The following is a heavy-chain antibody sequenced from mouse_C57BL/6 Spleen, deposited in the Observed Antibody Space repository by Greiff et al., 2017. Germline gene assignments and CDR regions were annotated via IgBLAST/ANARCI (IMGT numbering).Heavy chain of an antibody. V-gene: IGHV1-36*01. CDR3: ARQAGCYAMDY. CDR2: VYPYNGGT. Sequence: EVKLMESGPGLVKPGPSVKISCKASGFTFTDYYMHWVKQSHGKSLEWIGLVYPYNGGTSYNQKFKGKATLTVDTSSSPVYMELNSLTSEDSAVYYCARQAGCYAMDYGGQGTSVTVSS. D-gene: IGHD3-2*02. J-gene: IGHJ4*01. CDR1: GFTFTDYY.